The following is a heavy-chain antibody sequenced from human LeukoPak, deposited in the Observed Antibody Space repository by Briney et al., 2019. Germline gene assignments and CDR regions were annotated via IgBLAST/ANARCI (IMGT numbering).Heavy chain of an antibody. Sequence: GGSLRLSCAASGFTFSDYYMSWIRQAPGKGLEWVSYISSSGSTIYYADSVKGRFTISRDNAKNSLYLQMNSLRAEDAAVYYCARDGSKDCSGGSCSRLDATGLDGMDVWGQGTTVTVSS. J-gene: IGHJ6*02. CDR3: ARDGSKDCSGGSCSRLDATGLDGMDV. D-gene: IGHD2-15*01. V-gene: IGHV3-11*01. CDR1: GFTFSDYY. CDR2: ISSSGSTI.